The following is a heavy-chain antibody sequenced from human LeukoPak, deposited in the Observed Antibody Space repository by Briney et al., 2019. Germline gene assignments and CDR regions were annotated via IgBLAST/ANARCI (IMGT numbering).Heavy chain of an antibody. D-gene: IGHD2-15*01. CDR1: GGSISSYY. CDR2: IYTSGST. J-gene: IGHJ5*02. CDR3: ARERERTVVMLGVTSSWFDA. Sequence: PSETLSLTCTVSGGSISSYYWSWIRQPAGKGLEWIGHIYTSGSTNYNPSIKSRVTMSVDTSKNQFSLKLSSVTAADTAVYYCARERERTVVMLGVTSSWFDAWGQGTLVTVSS. V-gene: IGHV4-4*07.